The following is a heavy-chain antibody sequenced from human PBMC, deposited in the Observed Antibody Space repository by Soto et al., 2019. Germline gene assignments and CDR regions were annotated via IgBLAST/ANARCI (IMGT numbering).Heavy chain of an antibody. J-gene: IGHJ3*02. CDR1: GGSISSGGYY. D-gene: IGHD5-18*01. V-gene: IGHV4-31*03. Sequence: PSETLSLTCTVSGGSISSGGYYWSWIRQHPGKGLEWIGYIYYSGSTYYNPSLKSRVTIPVDTSKNQFSLKLSSVTAADTAVYYCARDSTAMVTAFDIWGQGTMVTVSS. CDR2: IYYSGST. CDR3: ARDSTAMVTAFDI.